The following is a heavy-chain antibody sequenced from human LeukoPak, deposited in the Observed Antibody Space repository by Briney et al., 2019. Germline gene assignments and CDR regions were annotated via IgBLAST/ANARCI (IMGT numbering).Heavy chain of an antibody. Sequence: GGSLRLSCAPSGFTFSDYYTSWIRQAPGKGLEWVSYISSSSSYTNYADSVKARFTISRDNAQNSLYLQMNSLRAEDTAVYYCATGVGARTPDAFDIWGQGTMVTVSS. CDR1: GFTFSDYY. V-gene: IGHV3-11*06. CDR3: ATGVGARTPDAFDI. J-gene: IGHJ3*02. D-gene: IGHD1-26*01. CDR2: ISSSSSYT.